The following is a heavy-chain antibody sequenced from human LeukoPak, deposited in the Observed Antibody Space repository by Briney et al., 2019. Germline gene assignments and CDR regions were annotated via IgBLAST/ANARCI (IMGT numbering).Heavy chain of an antibody. D-gene: IGHD6-19*01. J-gene: IGHJ4*02. CDR1: GDSISSSSYY. V-gene: IGHV4-39*01. CDR3: ARGITVTGHFDY. CDR2: IYYSGST. Sequence: SETLSLTCTVSGDSISSSSYYWGWIRQPPGKGLEWIGSIYYSGSTYYTPSLKSRVTISVDTSKNQFSLKLSSVTAADTAVYYCARGITVTGHFDYWGQETLVTVSS.